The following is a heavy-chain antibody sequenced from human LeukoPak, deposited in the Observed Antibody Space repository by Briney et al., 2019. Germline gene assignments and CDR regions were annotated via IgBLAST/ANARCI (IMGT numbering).Heavy chain of an antibody. J-gene: IGHJ6*02. CDR3: ARQGPRITMDNYYYGMDV. V-gene: IGHV5-51*01. CDR2: IYPGDSDT. Sequence: GESLKISCKGSGYSFTSYWIGWVRQMPGKGLEWMGIIYPGDSDTRYSPSFQGQVTISADKSISTAYLQWSSLKASDTAMYYCARQGPRITMDNYYYGMDVWGQGTTVTVSS. CDR1: GYSFTSYW. D-gene: IGHD3-10*01.